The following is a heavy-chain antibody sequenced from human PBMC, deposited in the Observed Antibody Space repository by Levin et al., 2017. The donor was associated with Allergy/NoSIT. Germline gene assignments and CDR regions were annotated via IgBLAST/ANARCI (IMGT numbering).Heavy chain of an antibody. J-gene: IGHJ6*02. CDR1: GFTVSSNY. Sequence: GGSLRLSCAASGFTVSSNYMSWVRQAPGKGLEWVSVIYSGGSTYYADSVKGRFTISRDNSKNTLYLQMNSLRAEDTAVYYCARDRKGGYDSSGYYYGGETYGMDVWGQGTTVTVSS. D-gene: IGHD3-22*01. V-gene: IGHV3-53*01. CDR3: ARDRKGGYDSSGYYYGGETYGMDV. CDR2: IYSGGST.